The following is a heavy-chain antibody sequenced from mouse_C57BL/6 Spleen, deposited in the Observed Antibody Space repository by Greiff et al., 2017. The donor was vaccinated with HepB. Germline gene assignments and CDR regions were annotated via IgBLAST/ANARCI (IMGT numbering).Heavy chain of an antibody. D-gene: IGHD2-2*01. CDR3: VYGYDAGDY. CDR2: INPGSGGT. J-gene: IGHJ2*01. CDR1: GYAFTNYL. V-gene: IGHV1-54*01. Sequence: QVQLQQSGAELVRPGTSVKVSCKASGYAFTNYLIEWVKQRPGQGLEWIGVINPGSGGTNYNEKFKGKATLTADKSSSTAYMQLSSLTSEDSAVYFCVYGYDAGDYWGQGTTLTVSS.